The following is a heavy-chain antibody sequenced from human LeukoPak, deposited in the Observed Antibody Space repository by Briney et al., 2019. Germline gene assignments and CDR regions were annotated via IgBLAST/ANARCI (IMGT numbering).Heavy chain of an antibody. D-gene: IGHD1-26*01. CDR1: IDSFSNYH. V-gene: IGHV4-34*01. CDR2: VNEVGGT. CDR3: ARGQGATVPRVGKNWFDP. J-gene: IGHJ5*02. Sequence: PSGTLSLTCAVYIDSFSNYHWNWIRQTPSKGLEWIGEVNEVGGTNISPSLRNRVILSVDTSKNQFFLKLISVTVADTAVYYCARGQGATVPRVGKNWFDPWGQGTRVTVSS.